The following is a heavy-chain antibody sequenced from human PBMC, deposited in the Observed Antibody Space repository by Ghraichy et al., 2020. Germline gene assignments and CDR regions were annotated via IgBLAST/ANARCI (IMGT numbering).Heavy chain of an antibody. Sequence: GSLSLTCSVSGGSISTYYWSWIRQPPGKGLEWIGYIYSSGSTKYNPSFKSRVTISVDTSKNQFSLKVNSVTAADTAIYFCARERSDYDNAFDIWGQGTMVTVSS. V-gene: IGHV4-59*01. CDR2: IYSSGST. J-gene: IGHJ3*02. CDR1: GGSISTYY. D-gene: IGHD4-17*01. CDR3: ARERSDYDNAFDI.